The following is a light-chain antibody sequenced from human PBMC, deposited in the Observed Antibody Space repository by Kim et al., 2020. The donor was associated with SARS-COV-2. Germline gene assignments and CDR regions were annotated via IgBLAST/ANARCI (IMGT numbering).Light chain of an antibody. V-gene: IGKV1-6*01. Sequence: ASVGDRVTLTCRASQDIRNDLGWFQQKPRQAPKLLIYGASTLQSWAPSRFSGSGSGTDFTLTISSLQPEDFATYYCLQDFNYPLTFGQGTKVDIK. CDR3: LQDFNYPLT. CDR2: GAS. CDR1: QDIRND. J-gene: IGKJ1*01.